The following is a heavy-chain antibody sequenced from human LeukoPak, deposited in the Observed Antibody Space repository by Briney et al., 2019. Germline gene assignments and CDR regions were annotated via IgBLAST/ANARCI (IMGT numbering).Heavy chain of an antibody. CDR1: GYTFTAYY. Sequence: SVKVSCKAAGYTFTAYYMHWVRQAPGQGLEWMGIINPSGGSTNYAQKFQGRVTMTRDMSTTTVYMDLSSLKSEDTAVYYCARAGSSGDYQAGSFEYWGQGTLVTVSP. D-gene: IGHD1-26*01. V-gene: IGHV1-46*01. CDR2: INPSGGST. J-gene: IGHJ4*02. CDR3: ARAGSSGDYQAGSFEY.